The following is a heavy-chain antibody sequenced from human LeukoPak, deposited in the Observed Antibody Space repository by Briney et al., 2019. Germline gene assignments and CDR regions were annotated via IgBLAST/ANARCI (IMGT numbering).Heavy chain of an antibody. CDR3: APEGGSSYDY. CDR2: INSDGSTA. J-gene: IGHJ4*02. Sequence: GGSLRLSYAASGFTFSTYWMHWVRQVPGKGLVWVSRINSDGSTADYADAVKGRFTISRDNAKNTLYLEMNSLRADDTGLYYCAPEGGSSYDYWGQGTLVTVSS. CDR1: GFTFSTYW. D-gene: IGHD5-18*01. V-gene: IGHV3-74*01.